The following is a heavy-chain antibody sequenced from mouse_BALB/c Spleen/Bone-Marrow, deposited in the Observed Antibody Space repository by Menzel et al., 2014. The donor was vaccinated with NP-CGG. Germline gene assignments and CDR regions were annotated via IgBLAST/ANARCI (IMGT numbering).Heavy chain of an antibody. CDR1: GFTFSSYY. V-gene: IGHV5-6-2*01. CDR3: ASLYDGYSVFVY. CDR2: INTNGGST. D-gene: IGHD2-3*01. Sequence: LQQSGGGLVKLGGSLKLSCAASGFTFSSYYMSWVRQTPEKRLELVAAINTNGGSTYYPDTVKGRFTISRDNAKNTLYLQMSSLKSEDTALYYCASLYDGYSVFVYWAKGLWSLSLQ. J-gene: IGHJ3*01.